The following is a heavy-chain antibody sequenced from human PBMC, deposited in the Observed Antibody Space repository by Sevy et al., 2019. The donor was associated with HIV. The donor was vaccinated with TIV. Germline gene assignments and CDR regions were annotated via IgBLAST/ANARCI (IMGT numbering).Heavy chain of an antibody. J-gene: IGHJ6*02. CDR2: IKSEFDGGAI. CDR1: GFTFSSAW. Sequence: GGSLRLSCTASGFTFSSAWMSWVRQAPGKGLEWVGRIKSEFDGGAIDYAAPVKGGVTISKEDSKKTVYTQMNSLKTKVTSVYYCSIEPEYRADDEEVRNDYFYGMDVWGQGTTVTVSS. D-gene: IGHD5-12*01. CDR3: SIEPEYRADDEEVRNDYFYGMDV. V-gene: IGHV3-15*01.